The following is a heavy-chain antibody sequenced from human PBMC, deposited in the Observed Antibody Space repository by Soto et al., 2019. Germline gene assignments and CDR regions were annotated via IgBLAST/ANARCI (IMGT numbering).Heavy chain of an antibody. Sequence: QVQLVESGGGVVQPGKSLRLSCAASGFTFSSYAMHWARQAPGKGLEWVTVISIRGGDEYYAESVRGRFTISRDDSNNTLYMQMDSMRVEDTDVYYCARGTIVARPNFDEWGQGTLVTVSA. V-gene: IGHV3-30*03. CDR2: ISIRGGDE. CDR3: ARGTIVARPNFDE. J-gene: IGHJ4*02. D-gene: IGHD6-6*01. CDR1: GFTFSSYA.